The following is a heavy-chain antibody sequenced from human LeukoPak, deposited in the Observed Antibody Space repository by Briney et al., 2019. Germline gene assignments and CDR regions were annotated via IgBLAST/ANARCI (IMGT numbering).Heavy chain of an antibody. CDR2: IIPIFGTA. CDR1: GGTFSSYA. CDR3: ADPRYDSSGYYYVD. Sequence: ASVKVSCKASGGTFSSYAISWVRQAPGQGLEWMGGIIPIFGTANYAQKFQGRVTITADESTSTAYMELSSLRSEDTAVYYCADPRYDSSGYYYVDWGQGTLVTVSS. D-gene: IGHD3-22*01. J-gene: IGHJ4*02. V-gene: IGHV1-69*13.